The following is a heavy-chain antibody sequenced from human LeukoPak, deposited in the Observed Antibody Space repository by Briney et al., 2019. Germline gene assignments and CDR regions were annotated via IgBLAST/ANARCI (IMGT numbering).Heavy chain of an antibody. CDR3: AKVEYQLVS. Sequence: GGSLRLSCAASGFTFDDYAMHWVRPAPGKGLEWVSGISWNSGSIGYADSVKGRFTISRDNAKNSLYLQMNSLRAEDTALYYCAKVEYQLVSWGQGTLVTVSS. CDR2: ISWNSGSI. V-gene: IGHV3-9*01. CDR1: GFTFDDYA. J-gene: IGHJ5*02. D-gene: IGHD2-2*01.